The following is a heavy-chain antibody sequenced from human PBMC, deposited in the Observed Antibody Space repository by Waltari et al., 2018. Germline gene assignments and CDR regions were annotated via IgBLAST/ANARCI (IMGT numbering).Heavy chain of an antibody. CDR3: ARLVTTSSNWFDP. CDR1: GGTFSSYA. V-gene: IGHV1-69*08. D-gene: IGHD4-17*01. CDR2: IIPIFGTA. Sequence: QVQLVLSGAEVKQPGSSVKVSCNASGGTFSSYARSWVRQAPGQGLEWMGRIIPIFGTANYAQKFQGRVTITADKSTSTAYMELSSLRSEDTAVYYCARLVTTSSNWFDPWGQGTLVTVSS. J-gene: IGHJ5*02.